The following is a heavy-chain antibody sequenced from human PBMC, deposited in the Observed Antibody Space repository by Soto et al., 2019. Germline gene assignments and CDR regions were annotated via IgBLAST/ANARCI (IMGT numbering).Heavy chain of an antibody. V-gene: IGHV5-51*01. CDR2: IYPGDSDT. CDR3: ARLPGVRGVIDGFLV. J-gene: IGHJ3*01. Sequence: GESLKISCKGSGYSFAGYWIGWVRQMPGKGLDWMGVIYPGDSDTRYSPSFHGQVTISADKSISTAYLQWSSLKASDTAMYFCARLPGVRGVIDGFLVCGQGTMVTVS. D-gene: IGHD3-10*01. CDR1: GYSFAGYW.